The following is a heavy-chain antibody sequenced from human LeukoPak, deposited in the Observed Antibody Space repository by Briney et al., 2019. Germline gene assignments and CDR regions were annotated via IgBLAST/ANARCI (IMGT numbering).Heavy chain of an antibody. D-gene: IGHD3-22*01. J-gene: IGHJ4*02. Sequence: GGSLRLSRAASGFTFSDYYMSWLRQAPGKGLEWVSYISSSGTNIYYADSVKGRFTISRDNAKNSLYLQMNSLRAEDTALYYCASSRYDSSGYYGIIGYWGQGTLVTVSS. CDR1: GFTFSDYY. V-gene: IGHV3-11*04. CDR3: ASSRYDSSGYYGIIGY. CDR2: ISSSGTNI.